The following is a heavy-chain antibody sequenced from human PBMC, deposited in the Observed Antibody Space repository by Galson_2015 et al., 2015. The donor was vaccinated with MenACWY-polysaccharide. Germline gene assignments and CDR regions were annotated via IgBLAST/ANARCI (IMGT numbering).Heavy chain of an antibody. CDR1: GYTFTSYA. V-gene: IGHV7-4-1*02. J-gene: IGHJ6*02. CDR2: INTNTGNP. D-gene: IGHD3-3*01. Sequence: SVKVSCKASGYTFTSYAMNWVRQAPGKGLEWMGWINTNTGNPKYAQGFTGRFVFSLDTSVSTAYLQISSLKAEDTAVYYCASAPITIFGVVTDYGMDVWGQGTTVTVSS. CDR3: ASAPITIFGVVTDYGMDV.